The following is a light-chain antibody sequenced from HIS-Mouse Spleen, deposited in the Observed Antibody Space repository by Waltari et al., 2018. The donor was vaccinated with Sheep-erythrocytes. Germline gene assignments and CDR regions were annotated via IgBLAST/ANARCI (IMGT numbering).Light chain of an antibody. CDR3: CSYAGSYNHV. V-gene: IGLV2-11*01. CDR2: GVS. J-gene: IGLJ1*01. Sequence: QSALTQPRSVSGSPGQSVTISCTGTSSDVGGYNYVSGYQQHPGKAPKLLIYGVSKRPSGVTDRFFGAKSGNPASLTISGLQAADEAAYYCCSYAGSYNHVFATGTKVTVL. CDR1: SSDVGGYNY.